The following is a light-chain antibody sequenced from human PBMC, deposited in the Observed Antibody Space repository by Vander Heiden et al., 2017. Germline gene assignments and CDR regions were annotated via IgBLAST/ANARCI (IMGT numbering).Light chain of an antibody. CDR3: QRGSNWRPT. CDR1: QSVNSY. Sequence: IVLTQSPATLSLSPGERATLSCRASQSVNSYLAWYQQKPGQPPRLLIYDASNRATGIPARFSGSGSGTDFSLTISSREPEDFAVYYCQRGSNWRPTFGQGTKVDIK. CDR2: DAS. J-gene: IGKJ1*01. V-gene: IGKV3-11*01.